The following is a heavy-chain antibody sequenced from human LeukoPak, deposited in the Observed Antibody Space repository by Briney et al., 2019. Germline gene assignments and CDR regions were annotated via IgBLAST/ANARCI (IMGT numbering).Heavy chain of an antibody. D-gene: IGHD2-8*01. V-gene: IGHV3-21*01. CDR2: ISSSSSYI. Sequence: PGGSLRLSCAAPGFTFSSYRMNWVRPAPGKGLEWVSSISSSSSYIYYADSVKGRFTISRDNAKNSLYLQMNSLRAEDTAVYYCARYQRYAIPFYYYYYMDVWGKGTTVTVSS. CDR1: GFTFSSYR. J-gene: IGHJ6*03. CDR3: ARYQRYAIPFYYYYYMDV.